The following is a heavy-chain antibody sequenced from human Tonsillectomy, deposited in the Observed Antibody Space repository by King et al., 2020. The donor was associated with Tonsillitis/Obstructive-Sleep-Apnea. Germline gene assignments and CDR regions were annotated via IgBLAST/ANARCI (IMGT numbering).Heavy chain of an antibody. CDR3: ASPRHTAGRNFL. CDR1: GYTFTSCG. V-gene: IGHV1-18*01. D-gene: IGHD6-13*01. Sequence: VQLVESGVEVKKPGASVKASCKASGYTFTSCGISWLRQAPGQGLEWVGWISAYNGNTTYAQKFQGRLTMTTDTSTKTAYMDLRSIRSGDTAIYYCASPRHTAGRNFLWGQGPLVTASS. J-gene: IGHJ4*02. CDR2: ISAYNGNT.